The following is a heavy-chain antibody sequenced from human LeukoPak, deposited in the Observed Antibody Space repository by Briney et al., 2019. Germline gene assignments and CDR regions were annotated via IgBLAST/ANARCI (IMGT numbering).Heavy chain of an antibody. CDR2: ISTYNGNT. Sequence: ASVKVSCKASGYTFTTFGITWVRQAPGQGLEWMGWISTYNGNTNYAQNLQGRVTMTTDTSTSTAYMELRSLTSDDTAVYYCARVGADCSDGNCYWGQGTLATVSS. CDR1: GYTFTTFG. D-gene: IGHD2-15*01. V-gene: IGHV1-18*01. CDR3: ARVGADCSDGNCY. J-gene: IGHJ4*02.